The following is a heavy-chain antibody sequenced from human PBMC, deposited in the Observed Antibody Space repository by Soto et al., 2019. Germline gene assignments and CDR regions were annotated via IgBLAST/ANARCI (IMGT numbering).Heavy chain of an antibody. Sequence: QVQLVQSGAEVKKPGASVKVSCKASGYTFTSYGSSWVRQAPGQGLEWMGWSSVYNGNTNYAQKLRGRITMTTDTSTSTAYMEPRSLSSDATAVYYCTIDGRGYSGYWGQGTLVTVSS. CDR1: GYTFTSYG. CDR3: TIDGRGYSGY. CDR2: SSVYNGNT. V-gene: IGHV1-18*01. J-gene: IGHJ4*02. D-gene: IGHD5-12*01.